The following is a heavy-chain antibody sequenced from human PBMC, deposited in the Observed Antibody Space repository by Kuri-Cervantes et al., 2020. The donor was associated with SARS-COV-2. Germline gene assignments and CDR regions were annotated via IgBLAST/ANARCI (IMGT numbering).Heavy chain of an antibody. J-gene: IGHJ4*02. D-gene: IGHD3-10*01. V-gene: IGHV3-30*02. Sequence: GGSLRLSSAASGFTFNSYGMHWVRQAPGKGLEWVGFIRYDGSNKYYADSVKGRFTISRDNSKNTLYLQMNSLRAEDTAVYYCASGPGILWFGDDYWGQGTLVTVSS. CDR1: GFTFNSYG. CDR3: ASGPGILWFGDDY. CDR2: IRYDGSNK.